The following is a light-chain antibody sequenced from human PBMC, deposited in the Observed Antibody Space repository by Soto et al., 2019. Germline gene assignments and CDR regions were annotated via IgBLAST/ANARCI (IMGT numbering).Light chain of an antibody. Sequence: EIVLTQSPGTLSLSAGERATLSCRASQSVSSSYLAWYQQKPGQAHRLLIYGASIGATGIPYRFSGSGSRTNFTLTISLLEPEDSAVYYCQQYCSSPRTFGRGTKVEIK. CDR1: QSVSSSY. J-gene: IGKJ1*01. CDR2: GAS. CDR3: QQYCSSPRT. V-gene: IGKV3-20*01.